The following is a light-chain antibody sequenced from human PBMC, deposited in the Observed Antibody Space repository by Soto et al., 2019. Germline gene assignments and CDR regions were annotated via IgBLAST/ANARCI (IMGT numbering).Light chain of an antibody. J-gene: IGKJ3*01. V-gene: IGKV3-11*01. CDR3: QQRSNWPS. Sequence: DIVLTQSPATLSLSPGERAILSCRASQSVSNYLAWYQQKPGQAPRLLIYDASNRATGIPARFSGSGSGTDFTLTISSLEPEDFAVYYCQQRSNWPSFGPGTKVDIK. CDR1: QSVSNY. CDR2: DAS.